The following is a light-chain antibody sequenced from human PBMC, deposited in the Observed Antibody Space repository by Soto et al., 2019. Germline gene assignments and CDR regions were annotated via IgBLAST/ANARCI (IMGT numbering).Light chain of an antibody. V-gene: IGLV6-57*01. CDR3: QSYDTVWV. CDR2: EDD. CDR1: SGSITTNY. J-gene: IGLJ3*02. Sequence: NFMLTQHHSVSESPGKTVTSSCTRSSGSITTNYVQWYQHRPGRSPTTVIYEDDQRPSGVTDRFSGSIDRSSNSAYLTISGLKTEDEADYYCQSYDTVWVLGGGTKLTVL.